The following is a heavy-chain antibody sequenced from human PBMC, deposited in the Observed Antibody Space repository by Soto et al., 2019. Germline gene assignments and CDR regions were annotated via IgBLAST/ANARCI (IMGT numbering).Heavy chain of an antibody. CDR1: GYTFTNNV. CDR2: IHTAKGNT. D-gene: IGHD1-7*01. V-gene: IGHV1-3*04. J-gene: IGHJ5*02. Sequence: ASVKVSCKASGYTFTNNVIHWLRQAPGQTLEWMGWIHTAKGNTKYSQKFEARVNLTRDTAASTAYIELNSLRSDDTAVYYCARDPIWTYTWNYARLNYLDPWGQGTLVTVSS. CDR3: ARDPIWTYTWNYARLNYLDP.